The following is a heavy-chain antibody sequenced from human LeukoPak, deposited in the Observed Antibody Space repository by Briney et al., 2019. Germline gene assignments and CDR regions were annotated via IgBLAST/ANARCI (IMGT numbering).Heavy chain of an antibody. J-gene: IGHJ4*02. CDR3: ARDYGDTFDY. D-gene: IGHD4-17*01. CDR2: IYYSGST. CDR1: GGSISSYY. Sequence: SETLSLTCTVSGGSISSYYWSWIRQPPGKGLEWIGYIYYSGSTNYNPSLKSRVTISVDTSKNQFSLKLSSVTAADTAVYYCARDYGDTFDYWGQGTLVTVSS. V-gene: IGHV4-59*01.